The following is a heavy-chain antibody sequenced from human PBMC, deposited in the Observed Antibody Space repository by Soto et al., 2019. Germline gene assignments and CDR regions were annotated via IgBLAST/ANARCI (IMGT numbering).Heavy chain of an antibody. CDR2: IYYSGST. J-gene: IGHJ6*02. Sequence: SETLSLTCTVSGGSISSSSYYWGWIRQPPGKGLEWIGSIYYSGSTYYNPSLKSRVTISVDTSKNQFSLKLSSVTAADTAMYYCARLGAAGHYYYYGMDVWGQGTTVTVSS. CDR3: ARLGAAGHYYYYGMDV. D-gene: IGHD6-13*01. CDR1: GGSISSSSYY. V-gene: IGHV4-39*01.